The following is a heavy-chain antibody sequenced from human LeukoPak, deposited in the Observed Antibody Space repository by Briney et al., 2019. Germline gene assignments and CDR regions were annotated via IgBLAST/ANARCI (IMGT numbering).Heavy chain of an antibody. CDR1: GGSISSGSYY. CDR2: IYTSGST. Sequence: KPSETLSLTCTVSGGSISSGSYYWSWIRQPAGKGLEWIGRIYTSGSTNYNPSLKSRVTISVDTSKNQFSLKLSSVTAADTAVYYCAREGREQWLVPCYFDYWGQGTLVTVSS. V-gene: IGHV4-61*02. D-gene: IGHD6-19*01. CDR3: AREGREQWLVPCYFDY. J-gene: IGHJ4*02.